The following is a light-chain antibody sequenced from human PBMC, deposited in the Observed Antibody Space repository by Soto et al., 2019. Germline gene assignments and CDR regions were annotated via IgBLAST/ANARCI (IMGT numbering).Light chain of an antibody. V-gene: IGLV1-44*01. CDR1: SSNIGSDT. CDR3: ATWDDSLNGPV. Sequence: QSVLTQPPSASGTPGQRVTISCSGSSSNIGSDTVNWYQQLPGTAPQLLIYSNNQRPSGVPDRFSGSKSDTSASLAISGLQSEDEADYYCATWDDSLNGPVFGGGTKLTVL. J-gene: IGLJ2*01. CDR2: SNN.